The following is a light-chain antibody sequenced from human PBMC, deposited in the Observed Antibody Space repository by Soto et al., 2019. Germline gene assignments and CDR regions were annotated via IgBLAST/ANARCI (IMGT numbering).Light chain of an antibody. V-gene: IGKV4-1*01. CDR3: QQYYTTPWT. CDR1: QSVLYSSNNKNY. Sequence: DIVMTQSPDSLAVSLGERATIICKSSQSVLYSSNNKNYLAWYQQKPGQPPKALIYWASTRESGVPDRFSGSGSGTDFTLTISSLQAEDVAVYYCQQYYTTPWTFGQGTKVDIK. CDR2: WAS. J-gene: IGKJ1*01.